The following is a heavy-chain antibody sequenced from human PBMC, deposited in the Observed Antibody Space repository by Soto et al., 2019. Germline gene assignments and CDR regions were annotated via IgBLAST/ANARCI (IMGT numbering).Heavy chain of an antibody. J-gene: IGHJ6*02. CDR2: IYWNGNE. CDR3: AHELSGSFYVMDV. CDR1: GFSFSTTGVG. Sequence: QITLRESGPTLVKPTQTLTLTCAYSGFSFSTTGVGVGWFRQPPGQALQWLALIYWNGNERYSPSLNGRLTVTKHTSKTQVLLTMTKVDTVDTANYYCAHELSGSFYVMDVWAPGTNVTVSS. D-gene: IGHD3-10*02. V-gene: IGHV2-5*01.